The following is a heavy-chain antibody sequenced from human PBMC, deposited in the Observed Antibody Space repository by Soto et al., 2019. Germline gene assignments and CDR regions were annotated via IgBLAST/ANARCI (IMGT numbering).Heavy chain of an antibody. J-gene: IGHJ4*02. Sequence: QVQLVQSGAEVKKPGASVKVSCKASGYTFTSYGVSWVRQAPGQGLEWMGWFSAYNGNTKYAQKLQGRVTMTTDTSTNTAYMDLRSLRSDDTAVYYCARDSPPVDYWGQGTLVTVSS. CDR1: GYTFTSYG. CDR3: ARDSPPVDY. CDR2: FSAYNGNT. V-gene: IGHV1-18*01.